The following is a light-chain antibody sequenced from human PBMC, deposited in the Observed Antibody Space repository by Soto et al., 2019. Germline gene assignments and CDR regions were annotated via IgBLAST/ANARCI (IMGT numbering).Light chain of an antibody. CDR3: QQYANSPT. J-gene: IGKJ1*01. CDR2: SAS. CDR1: QDISSY. V-gene: IGKV1-27*01. Sequence: DIQMTQSPSSLSASVADRVTITCRVSQDISSYLNWYRQKPGKVPKLLIYSASNLQSGVPSRFSGSGSGTDFTLTISGLEPEDSAVFYCQQYANSPTFGQGTKVDIK.